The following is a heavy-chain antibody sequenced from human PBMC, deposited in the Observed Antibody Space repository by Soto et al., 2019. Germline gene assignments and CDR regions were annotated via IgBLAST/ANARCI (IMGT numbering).Heavy chain of an antibody. V-gene: IGHV1-3*01. CDR1: GYTFTSYA. CDR3: ARDLVDSGYDLGHAFDI. Sequence: ASVKVSCKASGYTFTSYAMHWVLQAPGQRLEWMGWINAGNGNTKYSQKFQGRVTITRDTSASTAYMELSSLRSEDTAVYYCARDLVDSGYDLGHAFDIWGQGTMVTVSS. J-gene: IGHJ3*02. CDR2: INAGNGNT. D-gene: IGHD5-12*01.